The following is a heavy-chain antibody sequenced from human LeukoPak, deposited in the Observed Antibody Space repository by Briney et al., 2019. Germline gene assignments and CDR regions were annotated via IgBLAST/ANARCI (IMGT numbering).Heavy chain of an antibody. CDR3: ARPRLAAAGWFDP. J-gene: IGHJ5*02. Sequence: ASVAVSCKASGYTFTGYYMHWVRQAPGQGLEWMGWINPNSGGTNYAQKFQGRVTMTRDTSISTAYMELSRLRSDDTAVYYCARPRLAAAGWFDPWGQGTLDTVSS. D-gene: IGHD6-13*01. CDR1: GYTFTGYY. CDR2: INPNSGGT. V-gene: IGHV1-2*02.